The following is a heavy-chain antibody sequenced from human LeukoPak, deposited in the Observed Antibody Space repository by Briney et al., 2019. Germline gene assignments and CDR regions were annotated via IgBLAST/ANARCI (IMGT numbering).Heavy chain of an antibody. Sequence: ASVKVSCKASGYTFTGYYMHWVRQAPGQGLEWMGWINPNSGNTGYAQKFQGRVTMTRNTSISTAYMELSSLRSEDTAVYYCARGQGSGSPHPDYWGQGTLVTVSS. CDR1: GYTFTGYY. D-gene: IGHD1-26*01. CDR2: INPNSGNT. J-gene: IGHJ4*02. V-gene: IGHV1-8*02. CDR3: ARGQGSGSPHPDY.